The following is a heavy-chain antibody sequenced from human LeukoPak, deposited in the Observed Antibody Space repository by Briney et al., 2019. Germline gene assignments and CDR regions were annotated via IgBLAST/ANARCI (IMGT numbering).Heavy chain of an antibody. CDR3: ARVRPYYYYMDV. V-gene: IGHV1-69*05. CDR2: IIPIFGTA. CDR1: GGTFSSYA. Sequence: SSVKVSCKASGGTFSSYAISWVRQAPGQGLEWMGGIIPIFGTANYAQKFQGGVTITTDESTSTAYMELSSLRSEDTAVYYCARVRPYYYYMDVWGKGTTVTVSS. J-gene: IGHJ6*03.